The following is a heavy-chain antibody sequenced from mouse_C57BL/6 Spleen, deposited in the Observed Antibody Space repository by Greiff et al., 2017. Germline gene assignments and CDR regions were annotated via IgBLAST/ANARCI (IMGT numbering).Heavy chain of an antibody. CDR1: GYTFTDYY. V-gene: IGHV1-26*01. D-gene: IGHD1-1*01. CDR2: INPNNGGT. J-gene: IGHJ1*03. CDR3: ARQDNYYGSSYVYFDV. Sequence: VQLQQSGPELVKPGASVKLSCTASGYTFTDYYMNWVKQSHGKSLEWIGDINPNNGGTSYTQKFKGKATLTVDKSSSTAYMELRSLTSEDSAVYYCARQDNYYGSSYVYFDVWGTGTTVTVSS.